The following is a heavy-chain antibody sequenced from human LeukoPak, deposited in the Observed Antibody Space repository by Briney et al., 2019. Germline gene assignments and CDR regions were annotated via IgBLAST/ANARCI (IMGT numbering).Heavy chain of an antibody. CDR3: AKPQPSHTVTNAFDI. J-gene: IGHJ3*02. CDR2: IYSGGAT. CDR1: GFTVTSNY. D-gene: IGHD4-11*01. Sequence: GGSLRLSCAASGFTVTSNYMSWVRQAPGKGLDWVSVIYSGGATKYADSVKGRFTISRDNSKNTLYLQMNSLRAEDTAVYYCAKPQPSHTVTNAFDIWGQGTMVTVSS. V-gene: IGHV3-66*04.